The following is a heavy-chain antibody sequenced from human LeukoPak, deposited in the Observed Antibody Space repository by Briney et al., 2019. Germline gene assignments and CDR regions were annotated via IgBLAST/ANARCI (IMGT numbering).Heavy chain of an antibody. D-gene: IGHD3-10*01. CDR2: ITVRGDIA. Sequence: GGSLRLSCAASGFTFSNYAMSWVRLAPGKGLEWVSHITVRGDIAYYADSVKGRFTVSRDDSKNRLYLQMNSLVAEDTAVYYCTKDQPVGAFADYWGQGTLVTVSS. J-gene: IGHJ4*02. CDR3: TKDQPVGAFADY. V-gene: IGHV3-23*01. CDR1: GFTFSNYA.